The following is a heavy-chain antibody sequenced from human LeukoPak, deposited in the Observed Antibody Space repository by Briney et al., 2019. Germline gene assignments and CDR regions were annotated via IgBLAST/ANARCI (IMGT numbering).Heavy chain of an antibody. CDR2: ISSSGSTI. CDR3: ASGDYYDSSGYPPADY. Sequence: GGSLRLSCAASGFTFSSYEMNWVRQAPGKGLEWVSYISSSGSTIYYADSVKGRFTISRDNAKNSLYLQMNSLRAEDTAVYYCASGDYYDSSGYPPADYWGQGTLVTVSS. CDR1: GFTFSSYE. J-gene: IGHJ4*02. D-gene: IGHD3-22*01. V-gene: IGHV3-48*03.